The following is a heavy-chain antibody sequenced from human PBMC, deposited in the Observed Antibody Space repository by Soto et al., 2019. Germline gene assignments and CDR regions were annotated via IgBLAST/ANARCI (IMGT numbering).Heavy chain of an antibody. CDR1: GYIFTTYW. D-gene: IGHD5-18*01. CDR2: IYPDDSDT. Sequence: PGESLKISCKASGYIFTTYWIAWVLQMPGKGLEWMGIIYPDDSDTRYSPSFQGQVTISADKSIDNAYLQWSSLKASDTAMYYCARQGRYNYASPNDYWGQGTLVTVSS. J-gene: IGHJ4*02. CDR3: ARQGRYNYASPNDY. V-gene: IGHV5-51*01.